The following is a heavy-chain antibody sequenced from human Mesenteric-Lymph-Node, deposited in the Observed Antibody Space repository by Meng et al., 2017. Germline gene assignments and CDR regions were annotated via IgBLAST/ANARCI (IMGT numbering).Heavy chain of an antibody. Sequence: QVQLQESGPGLVKPSGTFPLTCAVSGGSISSSNWWSWVRQPPGKGLEWIGEIYHSGSTNYNPSLKSRVTISVDKSKNQFSLNLSSVTAADTAVYYCARGQRSYSGSYPEWFDPWGQGTLVTVSS. CDR1: GGSISSSNW. D-gene: IGHD1-26*01. CDR3: ARGQRSYSGSYPEWFDP. V-gene: IGHV4-4*02. J-gene: IGHJ5*02. CDR2: IYHSGST.